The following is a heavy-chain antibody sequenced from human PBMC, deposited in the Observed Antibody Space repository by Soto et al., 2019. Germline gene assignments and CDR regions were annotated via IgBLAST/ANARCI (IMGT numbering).Heavy chain of an antibody. CDR1: GFTFSSYE. CDR3: ARANYDSSGYYFSGLDY. J-gene: IGHJ4*02. D-gene: IGHD3-22*01. CDR2: ISSSGSTI. V-gene: IGHV3-48*03. Sequence: GGSLRLSCAASGFTFSSYEMNWVRQAPGKGLEWVSYISSSGSTIYYADSVKGRFTISRDNAKNSLYLQMNSLRAEDTAVYYCARANYDSSGYYFSGLDYWGQGALVTVSS.